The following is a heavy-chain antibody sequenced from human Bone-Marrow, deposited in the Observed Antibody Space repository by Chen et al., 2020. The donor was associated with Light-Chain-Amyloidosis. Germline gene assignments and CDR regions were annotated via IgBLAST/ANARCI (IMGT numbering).Heavy chain of an antibody. CDR2: IYPDDSDA. Sequence: EVQLVQSGPEVKKPGESLKISCKGSGYTFPNYWNGWVRQMPGKALEWMGVIYPDDSDARYRPSFEGQVTISADKSITTAYLQWRSLKASDTAMYYCARRRDGYNFDYWGQGTLVTVSS. CDR1: GYTFPNYW. J-gene: IGHJ4*02. V-gene: IGHV5-51*01. D-gene: IGHD5-12*01. CDR3: ARRRDGYNFDY.